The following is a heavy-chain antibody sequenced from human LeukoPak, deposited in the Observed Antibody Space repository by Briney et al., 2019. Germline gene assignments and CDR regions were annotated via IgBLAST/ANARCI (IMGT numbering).Heavy chain of an antibody. CDR3: ASQSYARFDP. CDR2: IQPDGREQ. Sequence: GGSLRLSCAASGLTFSSRWMSWVRQAPGKGLEWVGNIQPDGREQYPADSVKGRFTISRDNARNSLFLQMNSLRVEDTAVYYCASQSYARFDPWGQGTLVTVSS. D-gene: IGHD3-16*01. V-gene: IGHV3-7*01. CDR1: GLTFSSRW. J-gene: IGHJ5*02.